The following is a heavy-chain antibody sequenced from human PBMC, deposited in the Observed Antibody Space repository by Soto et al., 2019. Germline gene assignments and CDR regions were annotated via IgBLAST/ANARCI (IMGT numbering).Heavy chain of an antibody. CDR3: ATPLHHWLLQGSGVDV. Sequence: PGGSLRFSCAASGFSFSEYSMTWVRQAPGKGLQWVSAISGDTATTHYADSVKGRFTISRDNSRDTLYLQMNSLRVQDTAIYYCATPLHHWLLQGSGVDVWGQGTTVTVSS. CDR2: ISGDTATT. CDR1: GFSFSEYS. V-gene: IGHV3-23*01. D-gene: IGHD6-19*01. J-gene: IGHJ6*02.